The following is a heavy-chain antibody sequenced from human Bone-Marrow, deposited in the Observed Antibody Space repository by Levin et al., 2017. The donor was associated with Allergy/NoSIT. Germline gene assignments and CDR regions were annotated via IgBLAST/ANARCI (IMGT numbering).Heavy chain of an antibody. CDR3: AKDRTLVGVFDI. J-gene: IGHJ3*02. V-gene: IGHV3-23*01. CDR2: MRGGDPTT. CDR1: GFTFSSYA. D-gene: IGHD4/OR15-4a*01. Sequence: GGSLRLSCVASGFTFSSYAMSWVRQAPGKGLEWVSGMRGGDPTTYYADSVKGRFALSRDDSKSTLYLQMSSLRAEDTAVYYCAKDRTLVGVFDIWGQGTMVTVSS.